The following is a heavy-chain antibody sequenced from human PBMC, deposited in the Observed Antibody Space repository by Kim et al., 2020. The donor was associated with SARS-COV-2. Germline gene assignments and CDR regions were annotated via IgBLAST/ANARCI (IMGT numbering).Heavy chain of an antibody. J-gene: IGHJ6*02. Sequence: YNPSLRSRVTISVDTSKNQFSLKLSSVTAADTAVYYCARDRIAALGGMDVWGQGTTVTVSS. D-gene: IGHD6-6*01. CDR3: ARDRIAALGGMDV. V-gene: IGHV4-59*01.